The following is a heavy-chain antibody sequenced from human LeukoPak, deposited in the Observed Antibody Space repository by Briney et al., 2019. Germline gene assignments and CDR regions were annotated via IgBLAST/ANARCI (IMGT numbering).Heavy chain of an antibody. Sequence: GGSLRLSCAASGFTFSSYEMNWVRQAPGKGPEWVSYISSSGTTIHYADSVRGRFTISRDNAKNSVYLQMNSLRVEDTAVYYCARVRYQTADYWGQRTLVTVSS. V-gene: IGHV3-48*03. J-gene: IGHJ4*02. CDR2: ISSSGTTI. CDR1: GFTFSSYE. CDR3: ARVRYQTADY. D-gene: IGHD3-16*02.